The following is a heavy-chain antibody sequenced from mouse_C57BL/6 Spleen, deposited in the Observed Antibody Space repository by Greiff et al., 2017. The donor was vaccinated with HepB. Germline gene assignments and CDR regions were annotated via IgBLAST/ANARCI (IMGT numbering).Heavy chain of an antibody. CDR2: IDPEDGDT. CDR1: GFNIKDYY. V-gene: IGHV14-1*01. Sequence: VHVKQSGAELVRPGASVKLSCTASGFNIKDYYMHWVKQRPEQGLEWIGRIDPEDGDTEYAPKFQGKATMTADTSSNTAYLQLSSLTSEDTAVYYCTTSGNHGYFDYWGQGTTLTVSS. J-gene: IGHJ2*01. D-gene: IGHD2-1*01. CDR3: TTSGNHGYFDY.